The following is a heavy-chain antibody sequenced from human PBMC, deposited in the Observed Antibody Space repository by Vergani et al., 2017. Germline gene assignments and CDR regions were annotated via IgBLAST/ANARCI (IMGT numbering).Heavy chain of an antibody. CDR1: GGSISSGGYY. CDR3: ARLERIAAPFDY. V-gene: IGHV4-61*08. CDR2: IYYSGST. D-gene: IGHD6-6*01. Sequence: QVQLQESGPGLVKPSETLSLTCTVSGGSISSGGYYWSWIRQHPGKGLEWIGYIYYSGSTNYNPSLKSRVTISVDTSKNQFSLKLSSVTAADTAVYYCARLERIAAPFDYWGQGTLVTVSS. J-gene: IGHJ4*02.